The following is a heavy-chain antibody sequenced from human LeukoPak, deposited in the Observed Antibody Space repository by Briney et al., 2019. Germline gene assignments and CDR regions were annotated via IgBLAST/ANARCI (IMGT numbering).Heavy chain of an antibody. D-gene: IGHD3-10*01. V-gene: IGHV4-30-4*01. Sequence: SETLTLTCTVSGGSISSGDYYWSWIRQPPGKGLEWIGYIYYSGTTYYNPSLKSRVTISVDTSKNQFSLKLTSVTAADTAVYFCARGPYGSGSYYWGQGTLVTVSS. CDR2: IYYSGTT. J-gene: IGHJ4*02. CDR1: GGSISSGDYY. CDR3: ARGPYGSGSYY.